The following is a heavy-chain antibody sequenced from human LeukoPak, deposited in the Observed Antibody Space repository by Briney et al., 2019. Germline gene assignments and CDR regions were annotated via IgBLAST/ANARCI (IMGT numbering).Heavy chain of an antibody. D-gene: IGHD5-12*01. V-gene: IGHV4-4*02. Sequence: SETLSLTCAVSGDSLSSSNWWSWVRQPPGKGLEWIGEIYHTGNTNYSPSLKGRVTISADKSKNQFSLNVTSVTAADTAVYYCVRGGGSEVCDYWGQGTLVTVSS. CDR3: VRGGGSEVCDY. J-gene: IGHJ4*02. CDR1: GDSLSSSNW. CDR2: IYHTGNT.